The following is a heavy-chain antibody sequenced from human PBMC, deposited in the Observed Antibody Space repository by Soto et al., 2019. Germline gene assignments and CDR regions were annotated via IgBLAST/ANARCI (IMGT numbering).Heavy chain of an antibody. J-gene: IGHJ5*02. CDR2: IYHSGST. CDR1: GGTISSGGYS. D-gene: IGHD2-8*01. Sequence: PSETLPLTCGVSGGTISSGGYSWSWIRQPPGKGLEWIGYIYHSGSTYYNPSLKSRVTISVDRSKNQFSLKLSSVTAADTAVYYCARKTLSWFDPWGQGTLVTVSS. CDR3: ARKTLSWFDP. V-gene: IGHV4-30-2*01.